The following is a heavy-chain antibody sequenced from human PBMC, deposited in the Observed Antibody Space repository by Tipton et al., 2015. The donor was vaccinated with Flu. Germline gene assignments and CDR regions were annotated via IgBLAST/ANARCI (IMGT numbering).Heavy chain of an antibody. CDR2: IHYSGSP. CDR3: ARHKGPGSWPNCFDP. V-gene: IGHV4-38-2*02. Sequence: TLSLTCTVSGDSMRSDYFWAWIRQAPGKGLEWIGNIHYSGSPHYNPSLKSRVTITVDTSRNQFSLRLSSMSAADTAVYYCARHKGPGSWPNCFDPWGQGTLVTVSS. D-gene: IGHD6-19*01. CDR1: GDSMRSDYF. J-gene: IGHJ5*02.